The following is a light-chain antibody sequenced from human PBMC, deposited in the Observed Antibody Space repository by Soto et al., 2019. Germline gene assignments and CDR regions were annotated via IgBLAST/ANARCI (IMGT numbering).Light chain of an antibody. V-gene: IGKV1-5*01. CDR3: QQYNSYLYT. J-gene: IGKJ2*01. CDR1: QSISSW. CDR2: DAA. Sequence: DIQMTQSPSTLSASVGDRVTITCRASQSISSWLAWYQQKPGKAPKLLIYDAARLESGVPSSFSGSGSVTEFTLTISSLQPDDFATYYCQQYNSYLYTFGQGTKLEIK.